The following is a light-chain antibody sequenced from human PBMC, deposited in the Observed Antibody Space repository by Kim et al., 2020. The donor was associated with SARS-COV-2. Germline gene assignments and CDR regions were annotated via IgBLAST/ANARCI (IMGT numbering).Light chain of an antibody. CDR2: RTS. J-gene: IGKJ1*01. V-gene: IGKV1-39*01. CDR1: QRISSY. CDR3: QQSYNTPT. Sequence: SASVGDKVPITCPANQRISSYLNWYQQQPGKAPSLLIYRTSNLHIGVPSRFSGSGSGTDFTLTISGLQPEDFAIYYCQQSYNTPTFGQGTKVDIK.